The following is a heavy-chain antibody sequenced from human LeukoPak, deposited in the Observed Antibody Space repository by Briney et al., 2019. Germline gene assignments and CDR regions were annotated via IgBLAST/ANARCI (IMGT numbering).Heavy chain of an antibody. V-gene: IGHV4-34*01. CDR1: GGSFSGYY. Sequence: PSETLSLTCAVYGGSFSGYYWSWIRQPPGKELEWIGEINHSGSTNYHPSLNSRVTISVDTSKNQFSLKLSSVTAADTAAYYCARGKWFDPWGQGTLVTVSS. J-gene: IGHJ5*02. CDR3: ARGKWFDP. CDR2: INHSGST.